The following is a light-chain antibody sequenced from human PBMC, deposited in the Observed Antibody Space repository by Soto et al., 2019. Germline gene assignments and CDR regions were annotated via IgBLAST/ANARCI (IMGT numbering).Light chain of an antibody. CDR2: AAS. CDR1: QGIGNY. Sequence: DIQMTQSPSSLSASVGDRVTITCRASQGIGNYLAWYQQKPGKVPKLLIYAASTLQSGVPSRFSGSESGTDFTLTISSLQPEDSATYYCQQSYSDPLTFGQGTKLEIK. J-gene: IGKJ2*01. V-gene: IGKV1-27*01. CDR3: QQSYSDPLT.